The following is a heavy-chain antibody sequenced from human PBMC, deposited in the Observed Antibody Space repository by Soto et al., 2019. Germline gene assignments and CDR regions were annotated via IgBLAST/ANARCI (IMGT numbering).Heavy chain of an antibody. J-gene: IGHJ3*02. Sequence: PSETLSLTCTVSGGSISSYYWSWIRQPPGKGLEWIGYIYYSGSTNYNPSLKSRVTISVDTSKNQFSLKLSSATAADTAVYYCARERYNWNFNAAVNAFDIWGQGTMVTV. CDR3: ARERYNWNFNAAVNAFDI. D-gene: IGHD1-7*01. CDR1: GGSISSYY. CDR2: IYYSGST. V-gene: IGHV4-59*01.